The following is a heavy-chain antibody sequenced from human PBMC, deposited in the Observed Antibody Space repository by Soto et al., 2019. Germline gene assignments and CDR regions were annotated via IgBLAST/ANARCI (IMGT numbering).Heavy chain of an antibody. D-gene: IGHD3-10*01. CDR3: AGGPFEVRGLIFGYYYGMDV. Sequence: SETLSLTCTVSGGSISSYYWSWIRQPPGKGLEWIGYIYYSGSTNYNPSLKSRVTISVDTSKNQFSLKLSSVTAADTAVYYCAGGPFEVRGLIFGYYYGMDVWGQGTTVTVYS. V-gene: IGHV4-59*01. CDR2: IYYSGST. CDR1: GGSISSYY. J-gene: IGHJ6*02.